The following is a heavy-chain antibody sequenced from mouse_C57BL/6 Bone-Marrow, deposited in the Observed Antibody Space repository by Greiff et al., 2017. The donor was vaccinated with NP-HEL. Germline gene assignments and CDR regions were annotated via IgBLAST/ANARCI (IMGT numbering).Heavy chain of an antibody. V-gene: IGHV1-81*01. CDR3: ARDLCLFAY. CDR2: IYPRSGNT. CDR1: GYTFTSYG. J-gene: IGHJ3*01. Sequence: QVQLQQSGAELARPGASVKLSCKASGYTFTSYGISWVKQRTGQGLEWIGEIYPRSGNTYYNEKFKDKATLTADKSSSTAYMELRSLTSEDSAVYFCARDLCLFAYWGQGTLVTVSA. D-gene: IGHD2-3*01.